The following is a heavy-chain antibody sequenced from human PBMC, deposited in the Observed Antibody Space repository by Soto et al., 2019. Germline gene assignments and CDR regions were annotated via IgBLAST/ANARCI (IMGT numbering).Heavy chain of an antibody. V-gene: IGHV3-33*01. CDR3: VRDGEGNNVYFGYFDS. CDR2: IRNDGSNI. D-gene: IGHD2-8*01. J-gene: IGHJ4*02. Sequence: QVQLMESGGGVVQPGRSLRLSCAASGFTFTGYGMHWVRQAPGKGLEWVAIIRNDGSNIYYGDAVKGRFTISRDNSKDTVYLQMNSLRPEDTAVYSCVRDGEGNNVYFGYFDSWGQGTLVTVSS. CDR1: GFTFTGYG.